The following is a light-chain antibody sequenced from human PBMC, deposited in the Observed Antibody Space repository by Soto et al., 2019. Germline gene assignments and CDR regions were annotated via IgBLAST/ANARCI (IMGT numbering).Light chain of an antibody. V-gene: IGKV3-20*01. Sequence: ENVLTQSPGTLSLSPGEGATLSCRATQSVTSRYFAWYQQKPGQAPRLLIYGISSRATDIPDRFSGSGSGTDYTLTISRLEPEDFGVYYCQQYSTLPHTSGQGTKLEVK. CDR2: GIS. CDR1: QSVTSRY. CDR3: QQYSTLPHT. J-gene: IGKJ2*01.